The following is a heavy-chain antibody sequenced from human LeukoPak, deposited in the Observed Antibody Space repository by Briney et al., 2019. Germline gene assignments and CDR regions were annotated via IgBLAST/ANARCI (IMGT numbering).Heavy chain of an antibody. D-gene: IGHD3-22*01. V-gene: IGHV3-33*07. CDR3: ARVLSGSWDWFDP. CDR2: IWYDGSNE. Sequence: GGSLRLSCAASEFTFSNYGMYWVRQAPGKGLEWVAVIWYDGSNEKYVDSVKGRFTISRDNSKNTLYLQMNSLRAEDTAVYYCARVLSGSWDWFDPWGQGTLVTVSS. J-gene: IGHJ5*02. CDR1: EFTFSNYG.